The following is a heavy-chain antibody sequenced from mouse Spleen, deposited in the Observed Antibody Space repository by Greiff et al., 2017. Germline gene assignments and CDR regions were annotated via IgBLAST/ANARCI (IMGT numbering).Heavy chain of an antibody. J-gene: IGHJ3*01. D-gene: IGHD2-10*01. V-gene: IGHV3-6*01. CDR1: GYSITSGYY. Sequence: EVHLVESGPGLVKPSQSLSLTCSVTGYSITSGYYWNWIRQFPGNKLEWMGYISYDGSNNYNPSLKNRISITRDTSKNQFFLKLNSVTTEDTATYYCARALPSPGFAYWGQGTLVTVSA. CDR2: ISYDGSN. CDR3: ARALPSPGFAY.